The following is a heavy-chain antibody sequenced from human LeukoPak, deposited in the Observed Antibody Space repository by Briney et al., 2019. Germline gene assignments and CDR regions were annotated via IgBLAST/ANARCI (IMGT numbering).Heavy chain of an antibody. CDR3: AREAGNDEFVVPAALDDY. D-gene: IGHD2-2*01. CDR2: INPSGGGT. J-gene: IGHJ4*02. CDR1: GYTFTSYY. V-gene: IGHV1-46*01. Sequence: GASVKVSCKASGYTFTSYYMRWVRQAPGQGLEWMGIINPSGGGTSYAQKFQGRVTMTRDTSTSTVYMELSSLRSEDTAVYYCAREAGNDEFVVPAALDDYWGQGTLVTVSS.